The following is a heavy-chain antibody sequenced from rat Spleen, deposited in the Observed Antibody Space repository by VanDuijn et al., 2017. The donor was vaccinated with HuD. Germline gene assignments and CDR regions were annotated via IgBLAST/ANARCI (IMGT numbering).Heavy chain of an antibody. CDR1: GFSFSMYG. J-gene: IGHJ2*01. D-gene: IGHD3-1*01. CDR3: TRDALNSPSY. V-gene: IGHV5-29*01. Sequence: EVQLVESGGGLVQPGRSLKLSCAPSGFSFSMYGMAWVRQAPTKGLEWVATISYDGSSTYYRDSVKGRFTISRDNAKSTLYLQMDSLRSEDTATYYCTRDALNSPSYWGQGVMVTVSS. CDR2: ISYDGSST.